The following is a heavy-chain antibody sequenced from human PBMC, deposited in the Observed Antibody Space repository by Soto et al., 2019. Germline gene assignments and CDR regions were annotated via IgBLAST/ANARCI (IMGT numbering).Heavy chain of an antibody. CDR2: VHHTGST. CDR1: GGSISSGGYS. J-gene: IGHJ1*01. V-gene: IGHV4-30-2*01. Sequence: SETLSLTCAVSGGSISSGGYSWTWIRQPPGKGLEWIGYVHHTGSTTYNPSLKTRVNISVDRPNNQFFLTLTSATAADTAVYYCARGQVVTAMLYFQHWGQGTLVTVSS. CDR3: ARGQVVTAMLYFQH. D-gene: IGHD2-21*02.